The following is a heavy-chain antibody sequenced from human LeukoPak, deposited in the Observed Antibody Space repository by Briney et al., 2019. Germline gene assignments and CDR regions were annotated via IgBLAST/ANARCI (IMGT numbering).Heavy chain of an antibody. D-gene: IGHD3-3*01. Sequence: SETLSLTCTVSGGSISSGSYYWSWIRQPAGKGLGWIGRIYTSGSTNYNPSLKSRVTISVDTSKNQFSLKLSSVTAADTAVYYCARGRKEWLMFRTVLFDYWGQGTLVTVSS. V-gene: IGHV4-61*02. J-gene: IGHJ4*02. CDR2: IYTSGST. CDR1: GGSISSGSYY. CDR3: ARGRKEWLMFRTVLFDY.